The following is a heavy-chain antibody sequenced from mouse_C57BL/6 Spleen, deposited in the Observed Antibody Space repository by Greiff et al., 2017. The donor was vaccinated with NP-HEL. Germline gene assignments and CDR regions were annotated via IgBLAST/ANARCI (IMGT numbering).Heavy chain of an antibody. Sequence: QVQLQQSGAELVRPGTSVKVSCKASGYAFTNYLIEWVKQRPGQGLEWIGVINPGSGGTNYNEKFKGKATLTADKSSSTAYMQLSSLTSEDSAVYFCARVVVAGAMDYWGQGTSVTVSS. D-gene: IGHD1-1*01. CDR3: ARVVVAGAMDY. J-gene: IGHJ4*01. CDR1: GYAFTNYL. CDR2: INPGSGGT. V-gene: IGHV1-54*01.